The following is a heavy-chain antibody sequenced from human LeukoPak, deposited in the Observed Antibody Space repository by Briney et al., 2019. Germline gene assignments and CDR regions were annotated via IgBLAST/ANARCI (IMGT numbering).Heavy chain of an antibody. D-gene: IGHD2-2*01. CDR1: GGSISSYY. V-gene: IGHV4-59*08. CDR3: ARSVVPAAIFDY. CDR2: IYYSGST. J-gene: IGHJ4*02. Sequence: SETLSLTCTASGGSISSYYWSWIRQPPGKELEWIGYIYYSGSTNYNPSLKSRVTISVDTSKNQFSLKLSSVTAADTAVYYCARSVVPAAIFDYWGQGTLVTVSS.